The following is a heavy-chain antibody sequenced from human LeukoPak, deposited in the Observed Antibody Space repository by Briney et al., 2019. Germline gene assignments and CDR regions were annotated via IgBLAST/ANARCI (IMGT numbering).Heavy chain of an antibody. CDR1: AGTFSIYS. D-gene: IGHD6-19*01. CDR2: ILPIVGKA. V-gene: IGHV1-69*04. J-gene: IGHJ4*02. CDR3: ARDSEAPRNSSGWTHHDY. Sequence: SVKLSCKASAGTFSIYSISWVRQAPGQWLEWMGRILPIVGKANYAQKFQGRVTITADKSTSTAYMELSSLRSEDTAVYYCARDSEAPRNSSGWTHHDYWGQGTLVTVSS.